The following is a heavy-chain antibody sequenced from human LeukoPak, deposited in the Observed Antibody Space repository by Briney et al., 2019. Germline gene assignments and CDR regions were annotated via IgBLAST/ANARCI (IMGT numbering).Heavy chain of an antibody. Sequence: GRSLRLSCAASGFTFSSYAMHWVRQAPGKGLEWVAVMSYDVSNKYYADSVKGRFTISRDNSKNTLYLQMNSLRAEDTAVYYCARDPGHYGSGSYYKVIWYYFDYWGQGTLVTVSS. V-gene: IGHV3-30-3*01. D-gene: IGHD3-10*01. CDR1: GFTFSSYA. J-gene: IGHJ4*02. CDR3: ARDPGHYGSGSYYKVIWYYFDY. CDR2: MSYDVSNK.